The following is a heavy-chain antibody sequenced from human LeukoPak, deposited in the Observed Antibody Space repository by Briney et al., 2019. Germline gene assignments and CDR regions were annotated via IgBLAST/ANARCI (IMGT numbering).Heavy chain of an antibody. Sequence: GESLKISCKGSGYSFTNYWIGWVRQMPGKGLEWMGIIYPGDSHTRYNPSFQGQVTISADKSISTAYLQWSSLKASDTAMYYCARSGYSSGWYVGSFDYWGRGTLVTVSS. D-gene: IGHD6-19*01. J-gene: IGHJ4*02. CDR2: IYPGDSHT. V-gene: IGHV5-51*01. CDR1: GYSFTNYW. CDR3: ARSGYSSGWYVGSFDY.